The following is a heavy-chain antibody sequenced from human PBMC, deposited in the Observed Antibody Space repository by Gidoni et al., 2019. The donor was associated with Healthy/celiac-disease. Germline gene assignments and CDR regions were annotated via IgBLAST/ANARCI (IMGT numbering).Heavy chain of an antibody. CDR3: ARDRHYYGSGSYYRYHYYYGMDV. V-gene: IGHV3-33*01. CDR2: IWYDGSNK. D-gene: IGHD3-10*01. Sequence: QVQLVESGGGVVQPGRSLRLSCAASGFTFSSYGMHGVRQAPGKGLAWVAVIWYDGSNKYYADSVKGRFTISRDNSKNTLYLQMNSLRAEDTAVYYCARDRHYYGSGSYYRYHYYYGMDVWGQGTTVTVSS. CDR1: GFTFSSYG. J-gene: IGHJ6*02.